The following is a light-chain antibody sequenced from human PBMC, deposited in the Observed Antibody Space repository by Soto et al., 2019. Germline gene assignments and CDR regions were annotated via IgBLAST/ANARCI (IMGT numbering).Light chain of an antibody. J-gene: IGKJ1*01. CDR1: QSISSW. Sequence: DIQMTQSPSTLSASVGDRVTITCRASQSISSWLAWYQQKPGKAPKVMIYKESSLESGVPSRFSGSGSGTEFTLTISSLQPDDFATYYCQQYNSSPWTFGQGTKVEMK. CDR3: QQYNSSPWT. V-gene: IGKV1-5*03. CDR2: KES.